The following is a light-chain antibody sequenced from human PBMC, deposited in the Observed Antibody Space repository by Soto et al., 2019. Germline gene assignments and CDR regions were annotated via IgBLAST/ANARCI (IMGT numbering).Light chain of an antibody. CDR1: QSVSSW. J-gene: IGKJ1*01. CDR2: KAS. V-gene: IGKV1-5*03. Sequence: DIQVTQSPSTLSASVGDRVTITCRASQSVSSWLAWYQQKPGKAPKLLIYKASSLESGVPSRFSGSGSGTEFTLTISSLQPDDFATYYSQQYNSYWTFGQGTKVEMK. CDR3: QQYNSYWT.